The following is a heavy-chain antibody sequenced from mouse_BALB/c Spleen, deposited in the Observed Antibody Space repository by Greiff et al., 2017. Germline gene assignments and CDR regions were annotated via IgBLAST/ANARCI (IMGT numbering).Heavy chain of an antibody. CDR3: GRDRYSSYSYWYFDV. Sequence: EVKLMESGGGLVQPGGSLRLSCATSGFTFTAYYMSWVRQPPGKALEWLGFIRNKANGYTTEYSFSVKGRFTISRDNSQSILYLQMNTLRANDSATYDCGRDRYSSYSYWYFDVWGAGTTVTVSA. V-gene: IGHV7-3*02. J-gene: IGHJ1*01. D-gene: IGHD1-1*01. CDR1: GFTFTAYY. CDR2: IRNKANGYTT.